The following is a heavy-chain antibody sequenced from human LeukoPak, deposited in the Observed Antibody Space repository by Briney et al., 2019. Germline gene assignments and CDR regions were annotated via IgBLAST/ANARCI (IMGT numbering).Heavy chain of an antibody. V-gene: IGHV5-51*01. CDR3: ARRVGGFDY. CDR2: IYPGDSDT. CDR1: GYSITNYW. J-gene: IGHJ4*02. D-gene: IGHD1-26*01. Sequence: GEPLKICCKASGYSITNYWSGCVRQMAEKRLEWMGIIYPGDSDTRYSPSFQGQVTISADKSISTAYLQWSSLKASDTAMYYGARRVGGFDYWGQGTLVTVSS.